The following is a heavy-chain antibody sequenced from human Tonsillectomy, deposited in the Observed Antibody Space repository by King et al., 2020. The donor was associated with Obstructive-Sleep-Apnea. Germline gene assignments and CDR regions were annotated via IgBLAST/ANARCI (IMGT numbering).Heavy chain of an antibody. CDR3: ATELGIGYYGMDV. D-gene: IGHD7-27*01. CDR2: ISSSSSYI. Sequence: VQLVESGGGLVKPGGSLRLSCAASGFTFSSYSMNWVRQAPGKGLEWVSSISSSSSYIYYADSVKGRFTISRDNAKNSLYLQMDSLRAEDTAVYYCATELGIGYYGMDVWGQGTTVTVSS. J-gene: IGHJ6*02. CDR1: GFTFSSYS. V-gene: IGHV3-21*01.